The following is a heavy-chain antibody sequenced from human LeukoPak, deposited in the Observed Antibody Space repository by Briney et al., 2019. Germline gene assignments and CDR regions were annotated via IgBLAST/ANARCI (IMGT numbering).Heavy chain of an antibody. Sequence: PGGSLRLSCAASGFTVSSNYMSWVRQAPGKGLEWVSVIYKDGKIYYIDSVKGRFTISRDTSKNTLYLQMNSLRVEDTAVYYCASRHCSGGDCYFAGADPSDHWGQGTLVTVSS. D-gene: IGHD2-21*01. V-gene: IGHV3-53*01. CDR2: IYKDGKI. CDR3: ASRHCSGGDCYFAGADPSDH. CDR1: GFTVSSNY. J-gene: IGHJ4*02.